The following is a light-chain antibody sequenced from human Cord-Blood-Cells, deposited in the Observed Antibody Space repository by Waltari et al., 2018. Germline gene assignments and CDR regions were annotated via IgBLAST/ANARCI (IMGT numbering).Light chain of an antibody. CDR3: QQYNNWPSWT. CDR2: GAS. CDR1: QSVSSN. V-gene: IGKV3-15*01. J-gene: IGKJ1*01. Sequence: IVMTQSPATLSVSPGERATLSCRASQSVSSNLAWYQQKPGQAPRLLIYGASTRATGIPARVSGSGSGTEFTLTISRLQSEDCAVYYCQQYNNWPSWTFGQGTKVEIK.